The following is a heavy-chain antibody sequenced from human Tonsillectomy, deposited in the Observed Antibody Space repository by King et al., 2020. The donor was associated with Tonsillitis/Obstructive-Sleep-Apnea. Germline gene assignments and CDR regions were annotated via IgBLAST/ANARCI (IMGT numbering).Heavy chain of an antibody. D-gene: IGHD6-19*01. CDR2: ISDRGDNA. CDR3: AGGPAGADYYYMDV. CDR1: GFTFRNYA. V-gene: IGHV3-23*04. J-gene: IGHJ6*03. Sequence: VQLVESGGGLVQPGGSLRLSCAASGFTFRNYAMSWVRQAPGKGLEWVSSISDRGDNAFYADSVKGRFTISRDNSKNTLYLQMNSLRAEDTALYYCAGGPAGADYYYMDVWGKGTTVTVSS.